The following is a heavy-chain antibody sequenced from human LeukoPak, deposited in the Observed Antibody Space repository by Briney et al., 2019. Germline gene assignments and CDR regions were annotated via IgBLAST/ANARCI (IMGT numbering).Heavy chain of an antibody. J-gene: IGHJ4*02. D-gene: IGHD2-15*01. CDR2: IYYTGGT. Sequence: SETLSLTCTVSGGSISTSPYYWSWIRRPPGKGPEWIATIYYTGGTYYNPSLKSRVTISVDTSKNQFSLKLSSVTAADAAVYYCARSLVVAATIDYWGQGTLLTVSS. CDR1: GGSISTSPYY. V-gene: IGHV4-39*01. CDR3: ARSLVVAATIDY.